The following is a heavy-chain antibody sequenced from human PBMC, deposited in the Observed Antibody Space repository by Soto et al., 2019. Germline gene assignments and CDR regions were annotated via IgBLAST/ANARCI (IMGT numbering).Heavy chain of an antibody. J-gene: IGHJ6*02. CDR3: ARGPRGYCSSTSCYTSYYYYYGMDV. Sequence: SEKVSCKASGGTFSSYAISWVRQAPGQGLEWMGGIIPIFGTANYAQKFQGRVTITADESTSTAYMELSSLRSEDTAVYYCARGPRGYCSSTSCYTSYYYYYGMDVWGQGTTVTVSS. V-gene: IGHV1-69*13. CDR2: IIPIFGTA. CDR1: GGTFSSYA. D-gene: IGHD2-2*02.